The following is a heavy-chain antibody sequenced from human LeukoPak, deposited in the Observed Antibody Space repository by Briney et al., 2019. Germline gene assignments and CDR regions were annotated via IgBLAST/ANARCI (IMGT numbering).Heavy chain of an antibody. CDR3: ARARVRSYTFDSSGSYSSDWNFDL. V-gene: IGHV4-59*01. CDR2: NYYSGST. Sequence: PSETLSLTCTVSGGFISSYYWSWIRQPPGKRLVWIGYNYYSGSTNYNPSLKSRVTISVDTSQDQFSLELNSVTAADTAVYYSARARVRSYTFDSSGSYSSDWNFDLWGRGTLVTVSS. D-gene: IGHD3-22*01. J-gene: IGHJ2*01. CDR1: GGFISSYY.